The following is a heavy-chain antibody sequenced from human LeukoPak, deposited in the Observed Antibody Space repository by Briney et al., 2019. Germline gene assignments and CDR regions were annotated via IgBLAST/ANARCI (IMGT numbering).Heavy chain of an antibody. CDR1: GGTFSNYA. CDR2: INPILGVA. Sequence: SVKVSCKASGGTFSNYAISWVRQAPGQGLEWMGRINPILGVANYAQKFQGRVTITTDESTGTAYMELSSLRSEDTAVYYCARSAYYDFWSGSAPMDVWGKGTTVTVSS. J-gene: IGHJ6*03. CDR3: ARSAYYDFWSGSAPMDV. V-gene: IGHV1-69*04. D-gene: IGHD3-3*01.